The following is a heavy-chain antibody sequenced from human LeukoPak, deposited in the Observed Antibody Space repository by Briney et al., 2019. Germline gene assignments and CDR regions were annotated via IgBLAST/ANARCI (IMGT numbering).Heavy chain of an antibody. D-gene: IGHD2-15*01. Sequence: GGSLRLSCAASGFTFSNYGMHWVRQAPGKGLEGVAFLRYDGINKYYADSVRGRFTISRDNSKNTLYLQMNSLRGEDTAVYYCATYRQVVLLFESWGQGTLVTVSS. CDR3: ATYRQVVLLFES. V-gene: IGHV3-30*02. CDR1: GFTFSNYG. J-gene: IGHJ4*02. CDR2: LRYDGINK.